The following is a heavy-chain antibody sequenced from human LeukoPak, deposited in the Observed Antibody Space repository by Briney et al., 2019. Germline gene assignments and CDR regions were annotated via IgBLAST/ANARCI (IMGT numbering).Heavy chain of an antibody. Sequence: SETLSLTCTVSGVSISSGGYYWSWIRQHPGKGLEWIGYIYYSGSTYYNPSLKSRLTISLDTSSNRFSLKLNSVTAADTAVYYCARGPVRDYSNYWGRGTLVTVSS. CDR3: ARGPVRDYSNY. CDR2: IYYSGST. V-gene: IGHV4-31*03. J-gene: IGHJ4*02. CDR1: GVSISSGGYY. D-gene: IGHD4-11*01.